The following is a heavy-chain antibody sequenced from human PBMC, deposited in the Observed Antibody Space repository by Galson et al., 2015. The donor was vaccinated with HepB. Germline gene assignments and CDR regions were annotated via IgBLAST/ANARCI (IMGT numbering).Heavy chain of an antibody. CDR2: IGGVTTTI. CDR1: GFSFSSYS. CDR3: ARDYAYAFDI. D-gene: IGHD3-16*01. Sequence: SLRLSCAASGFSFSSYSMNWVRQAPGKGLEWVAYIGGVTTTIDYADSVKGRFTISRDNAKNSLDLQMNDLRAEDTAVYYCARDYAYAFDIWGQGTMVTVSS. J-gene: IGHJ3*02. V-gene: IGHV3-48*01.